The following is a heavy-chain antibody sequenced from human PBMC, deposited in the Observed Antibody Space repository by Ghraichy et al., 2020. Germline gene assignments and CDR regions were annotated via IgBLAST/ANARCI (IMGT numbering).Heavy chain of an antibody. CDR3: ARIISAGTYVIDY. V-gene: IGHV4-38-2*02. CDR2: LYPSGGT. Sequence: SHTLSLTCSVSGYSINSACFWGWIRQPPGKGLEWIGSLYPSGGTYYSPSLESRVTISIDTSKSQFSLKLSSVTAADTAVYYCARIISAGTYVIDYWGQGTLVTVSS. J-gene: IGHJ4*02. D-gene: IGHD1-26*01. CDR1: GYSINSACF.